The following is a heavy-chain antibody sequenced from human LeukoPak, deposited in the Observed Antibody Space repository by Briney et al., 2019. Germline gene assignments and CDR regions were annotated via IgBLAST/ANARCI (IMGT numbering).Heavy chain of an antibody. CDR1: GFTFSSYG. J-gene: IGHJ4*02. Sequence: PGGSLRLSCAASGFTFSSYGMHWVRQAPGKGLEWVAFIRYDGSNKYYADSVKGRFTISRDNSKNTLYLQMISLRAEDTAVYYCAKDPGVSSSWPYYFDYWGQGTLVTVSS. V-gene: IGHV3-30*02. CDR2: IRYDGSNK. CDR3: AKDPGVSSSWPYYFDY. D-gene: IGHD6-13*01.